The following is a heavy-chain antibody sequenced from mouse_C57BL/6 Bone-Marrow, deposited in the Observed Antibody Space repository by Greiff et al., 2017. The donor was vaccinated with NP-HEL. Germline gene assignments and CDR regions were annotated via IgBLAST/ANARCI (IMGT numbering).Heavy chain of an antibody. D-gene: IGHD2-1*01. CDR3: ARCYGNYYLSGFAY. CDR1: GYTFTSYG. CDR2: IYPRSGNT. V-gene: IGHV1-81*01. Sequence: VQLQQSGAELARPGASVKLSCKASGYTFTSYGISWVKQRTGQGLEWIGEIYPRSGNTYYNEKFKGKATLTADKYSSTAYMELRILTSEDSAVYFCARCYGNYYLSGFAYWGQGTLVTVSA. J-gene: IGHJ3*01.